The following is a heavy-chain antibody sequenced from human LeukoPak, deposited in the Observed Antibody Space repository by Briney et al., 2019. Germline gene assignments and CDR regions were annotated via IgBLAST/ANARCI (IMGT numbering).Heavy chain of an antibody. CDR3: ARARGSGSYYGHDYYYYHYMDV. CDR1: GDTFTTDY. Sequence: ASVKVSCKASGDTFTTDYIHWVRQGPGQGPEWMGVSNPSGGSTTNAQKFQGRVTMTRDTSPSTVYMELGSLRSEDTAIYYCARARGSGSYYGHDYYYYHYMDVWGKGTTVTVSS. J-gene: IGHJ6*03. V-gene: IGHV1-46*01. D-gene: IGHD3-10*01. CDR2: SNPSGGST.